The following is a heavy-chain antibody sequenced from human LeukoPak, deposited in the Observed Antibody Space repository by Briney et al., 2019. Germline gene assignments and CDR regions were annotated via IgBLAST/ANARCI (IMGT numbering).Heavy chain of an antibody. CDR1: GVTSDDYA. CDR3: AKERIVGGYRYGPFDH. Sequence: PGRSLRLSCAASGVTSDDYAIHWGRHVPGKGLGWGSGISWNSGTIGYEVSVKGRFTISRDNAKNSLYLQMNSLRAEDTALYYCAKERIVGGYRYGPFDHWGQGTLVTVSS. CDR2: ISWNSGTI. J-gene: IGHJ4*02. D-gene: IGHD5-18*01. V-gene: IGHV3-9*02.